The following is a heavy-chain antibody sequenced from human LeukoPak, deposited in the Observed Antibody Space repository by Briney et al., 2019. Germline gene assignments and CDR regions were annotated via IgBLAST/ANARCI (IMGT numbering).Heavy chain of an antibody. CDR3: ARDYSTVTTFFDY. CDR1: GGSISSSSYY. J-gene: IGHJ4*02. Sequence: SETLSLTCTVSGGSISSSSYYWGWIRQPPGKGLEWIGSIYYSGSTYYNPSLKSRVTISVDTSKNQFSLKLSSVTAADTAVYYCARDYSTVTTFFDYWGQGTLVTVSS. CDR2: IYYSGST. D-gene: IGHD4-17*01. V-gene: IGHV4-39*02.